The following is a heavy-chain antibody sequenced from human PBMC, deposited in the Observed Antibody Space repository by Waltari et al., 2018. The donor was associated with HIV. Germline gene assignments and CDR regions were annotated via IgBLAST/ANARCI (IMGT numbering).Heavy chain of an antibody. V-gene: IGHV3-74*01. CDR3: GRGKDCGGGTCDGYHYDGMDV. CDR2: ITPGGTAT. CDR1: GFTFTTSW. J-gene: IGHJ6*04. D-gene: IGHD2-15*01. Sequence: EVQLVESGGGLVQPGGSLRLSCAASGFTFTTSWVHWVRQAPGKGLVVVSRITPGGTATRDADPVAGRFTISRETAENTGYLLVDGLGGDDTSVYYCGRGKDCGGGTCDGYHYDGMDVWGEGITVSVSS.